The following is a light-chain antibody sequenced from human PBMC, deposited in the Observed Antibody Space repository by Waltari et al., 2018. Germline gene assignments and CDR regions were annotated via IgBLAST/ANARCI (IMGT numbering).Light chain of an antibody. Sequence: ERSPLSCSASESISKYLAWYQPKPGQAPRLLIYHASSRATGIPDRFSGSGSGTDFSLTISRLEPEDFAVYYCQHYESLPVTFGQGTKVEIK. V-gene: IGKV3-20*01. CDR2: HAS. CDR3: QHYESLPVT. CDR1: ESISKY. J-gene: IGKJ1*01.